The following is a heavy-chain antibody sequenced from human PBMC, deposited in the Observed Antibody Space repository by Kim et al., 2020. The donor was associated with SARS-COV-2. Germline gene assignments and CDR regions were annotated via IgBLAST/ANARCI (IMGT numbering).Heavy chain of an antibody. CDR1: GGTFSTYA. Sequence: SVKVSCKASGGTFSTYAISWVRQAPGQGLEWMGGVIPMFASTTYAQKFRGRVTITADEATSTAYMELSSLRSEDTAVYYCARAYCSGGSCLYYFDYWGQGTLVTVSS. J-gene: IGHJ4*02. CDR3: ARAYCSGGSCLYYFDY. V-gene: IGHV1-69*13. CDR2: VIPMFAST. D-gene: IGHD2-15*01.